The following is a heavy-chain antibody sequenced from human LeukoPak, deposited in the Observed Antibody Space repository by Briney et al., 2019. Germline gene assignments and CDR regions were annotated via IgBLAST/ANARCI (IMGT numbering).Heavy chain of an antibody. CDR3: AREGQLWFLDY. V-gene: IGHV4-31*11. CDR2: IYYSGST. D-gene: IGHD5-18*01. J-gene: IGHJ4*02. CDR1: GGSFSGYY. Sequence: SETLSLTCAVYGGSFSGYYWSWIRQHPGKGLEWIGYIYYSGSTYYNPSLKSRVTISVDTSKNQFSLKLSSVTAADTAVYYCAREGQLWFLDYWGQGTLVTVSS.